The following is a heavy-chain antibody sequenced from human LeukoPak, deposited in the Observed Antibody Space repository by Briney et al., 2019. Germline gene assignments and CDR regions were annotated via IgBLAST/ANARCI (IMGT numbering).Heavy chain of an antibody. J-gene: IGHJ4*02. D-gene: IGHD5-12*01. CDR2: ISGSGGST. CDR1: GFTFSSHA. Sequence: GGSLRLSCAASGFTFSSHAMSWVRQAPGKGLEWVSAISGSGGSTYYADSVKGRFTISRDNSKNTLYLQMNSLRAEDTAVYYCATSGYDEYYFDYWGQGTLVTVSS. CDR3: ATSGYDEYYFDY. V-gene: IGHV3-23*01.